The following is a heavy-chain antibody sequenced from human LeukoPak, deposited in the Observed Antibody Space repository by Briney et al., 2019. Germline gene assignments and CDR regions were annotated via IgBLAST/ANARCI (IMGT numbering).Heavy chain of an antibody. CDR3: AKGSSGYFADL. CDR1: GFIFNNYG. D-gene: IGHD3-22*01. CDR2: ISNDGGGT. Sequence: GGSLRLSCAASGFIFNNYGLIRVRQAPGKGLEWVSAISNDGGGTQYADFVEGRFTISRDNSKNTLFLQMSSLRAEDTALYYCAKGSSGYFADLWGQGTLVTVSS. J-gene: IGHJ5*02. V-gene: IGHV3-23*01.